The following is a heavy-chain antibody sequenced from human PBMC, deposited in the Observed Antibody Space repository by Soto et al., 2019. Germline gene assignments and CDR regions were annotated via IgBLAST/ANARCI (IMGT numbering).Heavy chain of an antibody. CDR1: GYTFTSYG. CDR3: ARAYTYYYDSSGYYYVPPFYYYYGMDV. Sequence: QVQLVQSGAEVKKPGASVKVSCKASGYTFTSYGINWVRQAPGQGLEWMGWISAYNGNTNYAQKLQGRVTMTTDTSTSTAYMELRSLRSDDTAVYYCARAYTYYYDSSGYYYVPPFYYYYGMDVWGQGTTVTVFS. CDR2: ISAYNGNT. J-gene: IGHJ6*02. V-gene: IGHV1-18*01. D-gene: IGHD3-22*01.